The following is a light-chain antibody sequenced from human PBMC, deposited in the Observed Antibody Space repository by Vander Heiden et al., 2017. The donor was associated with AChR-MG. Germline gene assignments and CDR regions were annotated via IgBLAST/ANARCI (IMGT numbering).Light chain of an antibody. J-gene: IGKJ2*01. CDR3: QQRDSTPRT. Sequence: DIQMTQSPSSLSASVGDRVTITCRASQSISSYLNWYQQKPGKAPKLLIYAASNLQSGVPSRFSGSGSGTDFTLTISRLQPEDFATYYCQQRDSTPRTFGQRTKLEIK. CDR1: QSISSY. V-gene: IGKV1-39*01. CDR2: AAS.